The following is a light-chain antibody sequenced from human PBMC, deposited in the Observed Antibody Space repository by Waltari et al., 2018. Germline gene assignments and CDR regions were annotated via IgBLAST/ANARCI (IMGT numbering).Light chain of an antibody. CDR1: RSYVGRYNY. CDR2: DVT. Sequence: QSALTQPASVSGSPGQSITISCTGRRSYVGRYNYVPWYQQFPDRAPKLIIYDVTKRPSGVSNRFSGSKSVNTASLTISGLQPEDEAEYYCASYNPGSTLVFGGGTKLTVL. V-gene: IGLV2-14*01. J-gene: IGLJ3*02. CDR3: ASYNPGSTLV.